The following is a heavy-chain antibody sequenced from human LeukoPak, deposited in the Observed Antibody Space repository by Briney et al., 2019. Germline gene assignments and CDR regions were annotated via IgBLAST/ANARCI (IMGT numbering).Heavy chain of an antibody. J-gene: IGHJ6*03. CDR2: ISSSSSYI. Sequence: PGGSLRLSCAASGFTFSSYGLNWVRQAPGKGLEWVSSISSSSSYIYYADSVKGRFTISRDNSKNTLYLQMNSLRAEDTAVYYCARGSSSWYTAYYYYYMDVWGKGTTVTVSS. CDR1: GFTFSSYG. V-gene: IGHV3-21*01. CDR3: ARGSSSWYTAYYYYYMDV. D-gene: IGHD6-13*01.